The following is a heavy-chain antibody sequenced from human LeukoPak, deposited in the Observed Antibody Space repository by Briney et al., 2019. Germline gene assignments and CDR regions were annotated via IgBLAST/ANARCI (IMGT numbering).Heavy chain of an antibody. V-gene: IGHV3-23*01. D-gene: IGHD3-9*01. Sequence: GGSLRLSCAASGFTFSSYGMSWVRQAPGKGLEWVSAISGSGGSTYYADSVKGRFTISRDNSKNTLYLQMNSLRAEDTAVYYCAKEGSLVRYFDWLPLDYWGQGTLVTVSS. CDR1: GFTFSSYG. CDR2: ISGSGGST. CDR3: AKEGSLVRYFDWLPLDY. J-gene: IGHJ4*02.